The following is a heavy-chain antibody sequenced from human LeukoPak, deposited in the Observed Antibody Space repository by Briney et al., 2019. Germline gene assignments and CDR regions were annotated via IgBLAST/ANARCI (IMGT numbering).Heavy chain of an antibody. Sequence: GGSLRLSCAASGFTFDDYGMSWVRQAPGKGLEWVSGINWNGGSTGYADSVKGRFTISRDNAKNSLYLQMNSLMAEDTALYYCARGLRTQPFDYWGQGARVTVSS. CDR1: GFTFDDYG. CDR3: ARGLRTQPFDY. V-gene: IGHV3-20*04. D-gene: IGHD1-14*01. CDR2: INWNGGST. J-gene: IGHJ4*02.